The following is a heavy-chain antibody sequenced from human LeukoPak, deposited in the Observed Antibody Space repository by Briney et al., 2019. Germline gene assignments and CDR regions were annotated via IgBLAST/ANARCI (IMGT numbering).Heavy chain of an antibody. CDR3: VRHYSSGSYYNYPPDY. J-gene: IGHJ4*02. CDR2: IWYDGNNK. D-gene: IGHD3-10*01. Sequence: TGGSLRLSCAASGFTFSNYGMHWVRQAPGKGLEWVAVIWYDGNNKYYADSVKGRFTISRDNSKNTLYLQMNSLRAEDAAVYYCVRHYSSGSYYNYPPDYWGQGTLVTVSS. V-gene: IGHV3-33*01. CDR1: GFTFSNYG.